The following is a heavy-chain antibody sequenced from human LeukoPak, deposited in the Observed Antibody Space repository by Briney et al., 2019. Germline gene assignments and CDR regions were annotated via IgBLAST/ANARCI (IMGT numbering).Heavy chain of an antibody. J-gene: IGHJ3*02. Sequence: GGPLRLSCAASGFTFSSYGMHWVRQAPGKGLERVAVISYDGSNKYYADSVKGRFTISRDNSKNTLYLQMNSLRADDTAIYYCAKVRIAAAYDAFDIWGQGTMVTVSS. V-gene: IGHV3-30*18. CDR1: GFTFSSYG. CDR2: ISYDGSNK. CDR3: AKVRIAAAYDAFDI. D-gene: IGHD6-13*01.